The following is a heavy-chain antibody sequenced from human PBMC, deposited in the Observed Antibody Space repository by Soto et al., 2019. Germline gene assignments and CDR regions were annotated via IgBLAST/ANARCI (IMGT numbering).Heavy chain of an antibody. CDR3: ARKGYCSSTSCSRLGAFDI. D-gene: IGHD2-2*01. Sequence: QVQLVQSGAEVKKPGASVKVSCKASGYTFTSYAMHWVRQAPGQRLEWMGWINAGNGNTKYSQKFQGRVTITRDTSASTAYMELSSLRSEDTAVYYCARKGYCSSTSCSRLGAFDIWGQGTMVTVSS. CDR1: GYTFTSYA. J-gene: IGHJ3*02. V-gene: IGHV1-3*01. CDR2: INAGNGNT.